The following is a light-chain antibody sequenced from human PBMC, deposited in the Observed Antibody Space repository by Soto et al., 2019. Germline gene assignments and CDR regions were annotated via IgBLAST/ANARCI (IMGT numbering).Light chain of an antibody. V-gene: IGKV3-20*01. CDR1: QSVSSSY. CDR3: QQYGSSPLT. Sequence: EIVLTQSPGTLSLSPGERATLSCRASQSVSSSYLAWYQQKPGQAPRLLIYGASSRATGIPARFSGSGSGTDFTLTISRLEPEDFAVYYCQQYGSSPLTCGGGNKVQIK. CDR2: GAS. J-gene: IGKJ4*01.